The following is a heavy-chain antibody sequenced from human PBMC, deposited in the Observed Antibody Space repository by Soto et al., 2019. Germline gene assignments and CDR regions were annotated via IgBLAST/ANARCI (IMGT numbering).Heavy chain of an antibody. CDR2: ISYDGINK. D-gene: IGHD5-12*01. J-gene: IGHJ4*02. CDR3: EQDRTAILAEVSWLDY. V-gene: IGHV3-30*18. Sequence: QVRLVESGGGVVQPGGSLTLSSVGSGFNFNSHGMPWGRQAPGTGLDWVAVISYDGINKYYEEAVTGRFTISRDNSRHTVYLQLTSLRAEDTGLNYCEQDRTAILAEVSWLDYWGKGTLVTVSA. CDR1: GFNFNSHG.